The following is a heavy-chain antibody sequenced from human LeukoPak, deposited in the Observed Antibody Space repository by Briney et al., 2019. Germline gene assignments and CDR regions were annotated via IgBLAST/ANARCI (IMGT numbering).Heavy chain of an antibody. V-gene: IGHV4-59*01. CDR2: IYYSGST. CDR1: GGSISSYY. Sequence: SETLSLTCTVSGGSISSYYWSWIRQPPGKGLEWIGYIYYSGSTNYNPSLKSRVTISVDTSKNQFSLKLSSVTAADTAVYYCARSHEIWSGAHGDKYFQYWGQGTLVTVSS. J-gene: IGHJ1*01. D-gene: IGHD3-3*01. CDR3: ARSHEIWSGAHGDKYFQY.